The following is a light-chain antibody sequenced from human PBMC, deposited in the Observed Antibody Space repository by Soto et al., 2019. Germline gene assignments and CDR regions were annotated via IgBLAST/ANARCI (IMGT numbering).Light chain of an antibody. CDR2: SSS. Sequence: EIVLTQSPATLSLSPGERATLSCRASQRVSGSFAWYQQKPGQPPRLLIYSSSTRATGIPARFSGSGSGTDFTLTISSLEPEDFAVYYCQQHHNSPLTFGGGTRVDIK. J-gene: IGKJ4*01. CDR1: QRVSGS. V-gene: IGKV3-11*01. CDR3: QQHHNSPLT.